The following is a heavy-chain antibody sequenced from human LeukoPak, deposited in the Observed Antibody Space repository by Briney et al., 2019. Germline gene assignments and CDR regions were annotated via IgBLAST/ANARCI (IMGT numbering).Heavy chain of an antibody. D-gene: IGHD2/OR15-2a*01. CDR1: GGSISGYY. Sequence: SETLSLTCTVSGGSISGYYWSWIRQPPGKGLEWIGYIYYSGSTNYNPSLKSRVTISVDTSKNQFSLKLSSVTAADTAVYYCAKLLHWGQGTLVTVSS. V-gene: IGHV4-59*08. CDR2: IYYSGST. J-gene: IGHJ4*02. CDR3: AKLLH.